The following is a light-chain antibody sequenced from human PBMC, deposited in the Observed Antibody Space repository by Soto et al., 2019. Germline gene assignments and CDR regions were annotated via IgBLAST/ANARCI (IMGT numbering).Light chain of an antibody. CDR2: GAS. CDR3: QQYAGSPPWNT. V-gene: IGKV3-20*01. J-gene: IGKJ2*01. Sequence: EIVLTQSPGSLSLSPGERATLSCRASQSVISSYLAWYQQKPGQAPRLLIYGASSRATGIPDRFSGSGSGTDFTLTISRLEPEDIAVYYCQQYAGSPPWNTFGQGTKLEI. CDR1: QSVISSY.